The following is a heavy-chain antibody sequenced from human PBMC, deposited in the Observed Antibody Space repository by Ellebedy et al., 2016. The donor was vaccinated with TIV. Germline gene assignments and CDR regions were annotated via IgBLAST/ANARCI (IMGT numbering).Heavy chain of an antibody. CDR1: GYSFPTYW. Sequence: GGSLRLXXQGSGYSFPTYWTGWVRQLPGKGLEWMGIIYPGDSDTRYNPSFQGQVTISADKSISTAYLQWSSLKASDTAMYYCARLRSYYYDSTGDYWGQGTLVTVSS. V-gene: IGHV5-51*01. D-gene: IGHD3-22*01. CDR3: ARLRSYYYDSTGDY. J-gene: IGHJ4*02. CDR2: IYPGDSDT.